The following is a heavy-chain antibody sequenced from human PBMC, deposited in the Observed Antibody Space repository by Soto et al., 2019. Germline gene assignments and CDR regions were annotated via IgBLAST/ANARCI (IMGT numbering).Heavy chain of an antibody. CDR3: ARDSTVTTDY. CDR2: INHSGST. Sequence: QVQLQQWGAGLLKPSETLSLTCAVYGGSFSGYYWSGIRQPPGKGLEWIGEINHSGSTNYNPSLKRRVTISVDTSKNQFSLKLSSVTAADTAVYYCARDSTVTTDYWGQGTLVTVSS. D-gene: IGHD4-17*01. CDR1: GGSFSGYY. J-gene: IGHJ4*02. V-gene: IGHV4-34*01.